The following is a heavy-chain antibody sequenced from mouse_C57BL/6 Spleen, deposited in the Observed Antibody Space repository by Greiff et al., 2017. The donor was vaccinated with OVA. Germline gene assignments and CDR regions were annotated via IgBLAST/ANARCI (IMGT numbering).Heavy chain of an antibody. CDR1: GYTFTSYW. J-gene: IGHJ4*01. Sequence: VQLQQPGAELVKPGASVKMSCKASGYTFTSYWITWVKQRPGQGLEWIGDIYPGSGSTNYNEKFKSKATLTVDTSSSTAYMQLSILTSEDSAFYYCARWCNYYGSNYAMDYWGQGTSVTVSS. CDR3: ARWCNYYGSNYAMDY. V-gene: IGHV1-55*01. D-gene: IGHD1-1*01. CDR2: IYPGSGST.